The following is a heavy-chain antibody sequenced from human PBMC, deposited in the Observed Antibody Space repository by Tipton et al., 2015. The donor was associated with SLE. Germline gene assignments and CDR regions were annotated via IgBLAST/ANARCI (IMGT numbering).Heavy chain of an antibody. CDR1: GGSISSYY. Sequence: TLSLTCTVSGGSISSYYWSWIWQPPGKGLEWIGYIYYSGSTNYNPSLKSRVTISVDTSKNQFSLKLSSVTAADTAVYYCAREADYAFDIWGQGTMVTVSS. D-gene: IGHD2-21*01. CDR3: AREADYAFDI. V-gene: IGHV4-59*01. J-gene: IGHJ3*02. CDR2: IYYSGST.